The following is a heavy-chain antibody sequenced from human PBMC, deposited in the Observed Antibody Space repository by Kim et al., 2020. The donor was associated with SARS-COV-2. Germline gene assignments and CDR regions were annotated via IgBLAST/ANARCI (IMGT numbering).Heavy chain of an antibody. CDR2: ISYDGSNK. J-gene: IGHJ1*01. D-gene: IGHD3-10*01. Sequence: GGSLRLSCAASGFTFSSYGMHWVRQAPGKGLEWVAVISYDGSNKYYADSVKGRFTISRDNSKNTLYLQMNSLRAEDTAVYYCAKDRGYYGSGTSPREFQHWGQGTLVTVSS. CDR3: AKDRGYYGSGTSPREFQH. V-gene: IGHV3-30*18. CDR1: GFTFSSYG.